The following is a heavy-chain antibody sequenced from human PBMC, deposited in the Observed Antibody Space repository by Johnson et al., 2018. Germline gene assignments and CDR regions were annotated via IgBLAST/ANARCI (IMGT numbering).Heavy chain of an antibody. D-gene: IGHD6-19*01. Sequence: QVQLVESGAEVKKPGSSVKVSCKASGGTFSSYTISWVRHAPGQGLEWMGRIIPILGIANYAQKFQGRVTITADKSTSTAYMELSSLRSEDTAVYYCARGHSSGWAEYFQHWGQGTLVTVSS. J-gene: IGHJ1*01. CDR1: GGTFSSYT. V-gene: IGHV1-69*09. CDR2: IIPILGIA. CDR3: ARGHSSGWAEYFQH.